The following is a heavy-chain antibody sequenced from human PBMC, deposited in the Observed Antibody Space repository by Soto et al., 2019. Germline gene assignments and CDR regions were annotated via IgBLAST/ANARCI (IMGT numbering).Heavy chain of an antibody. D-gene: IGHD2-15*01. CDR3: ASLLGYCSGGSCSRLGYYYGMDV. J-gene: IGHJ6*02. CDR1: GYTFASHA. CDR2: ISAHNGNT. V-gene: IGHV1-18*01. Sequence: VKLSSKASGYTFASHAMSWLRHAPGQGLEWKGWISAHNGNTDYAQKLQGRVIVTRDTSTDTAYMELSSLRSEDTAVYYCASLLGYCSGGSCSRLGYYYGMDVWGQGTTVTVSS.